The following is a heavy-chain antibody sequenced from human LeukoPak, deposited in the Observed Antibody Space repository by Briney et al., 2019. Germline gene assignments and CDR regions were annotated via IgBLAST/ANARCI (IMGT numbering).Heavy chain of an antibody. V-gene: IGHV4-34*01. J-gene: IGHJ1*01. CDR3: ARTRHYYDSSGYRTKYFQH. CDR2: INHSGST. CDR1: GGSFSGYY. D-gene: IGHD3-22*01. Sequence: SETLSLTCAVYGGSFSGYYWSWIRQPPGKGLEWIGEINHSGSTNYNPSLKSRVTISVDTSKNQFSLKLSSVTAADTAVYYCARTRHYYDSSGYRTKYFQHWGQGTLVTVSS.